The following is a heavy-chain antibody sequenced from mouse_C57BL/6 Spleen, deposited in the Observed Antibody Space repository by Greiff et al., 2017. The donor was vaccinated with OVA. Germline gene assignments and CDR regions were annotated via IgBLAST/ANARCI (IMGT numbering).Heavy chain of an antibody. Sequence: VQLQQPGAELVRPGSSVKLSCKASGYTFTSYWMHWVKQRPIQGLEWIGNIDPSDSETHYNQKFKDKATLTVDKSSSTAYMQLSSLTSEDSAVYYCASQLGRRYFDVWGTGTTVTVSS. D-gene: IGHD4-1*02. CDR2: IDPSDSET. CDR1: GYTFTSYW. J-gene: IGHJ1*03. CDR3: ASQLGRRYFDV. V-gene: IGHV1-52*01.